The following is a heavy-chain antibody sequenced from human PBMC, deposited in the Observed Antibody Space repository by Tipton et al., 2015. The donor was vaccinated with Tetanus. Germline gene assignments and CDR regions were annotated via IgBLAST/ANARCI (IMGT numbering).Heavy chain of an antibody. CDR2: MSYSGGA. CDR3: ARANFDFSKKGPFDS. D-gene: IGHD3-3*01. J-gene: IGHJ4*02. CDR1: GGSISPNY. V-gene: IGHV4-59*01. Sequence: TLSLTCTVSGGSISPNYWSWIRQPPGKGLEWIGQMSYSGGANYNPYLNSRVTISVDTSKNQFSPRLSSVTAADTAVYYCARANFDFSKKGPFDSWGQGIPVIVSA.